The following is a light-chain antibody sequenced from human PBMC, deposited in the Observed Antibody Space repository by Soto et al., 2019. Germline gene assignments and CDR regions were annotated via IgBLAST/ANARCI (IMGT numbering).Light chain of an antibody. Sequence: QSVLTQPPSASGTPGQRVTISCSGSSSNIGSNIVNWYQQLPGTAPKLLIYSNNQRPSGVPDRFSGSKSGTSASLAISGLQSEDEADYYCAAWDDSLSGHVVFGGGTKLTVL. J-gene: IGLJ2*01. V-gene: IGLV1-44*01. CDR1: SSNIGSNI. CDR3: AAWDDSLSGHVV. CDR2: SNN.